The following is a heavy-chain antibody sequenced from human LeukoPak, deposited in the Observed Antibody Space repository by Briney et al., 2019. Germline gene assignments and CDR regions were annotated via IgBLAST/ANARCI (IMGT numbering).Heavy chain of an antibody. V-gene: IGHV4-59*01. Sequence: SETLSLTCTVSGGSISSYYWSWIRQPPGKGLEWIGYIFYSGSTNYSPSLKSRVTISVDTSKNQFSLKLNSVTAADTAVYYCAREIVFFDYYYMDVWGKGTTVTISS. CDR3: AREIVFFDYYYMDV. D-gene: IGHD3-3*01. J-gene: IGHJ6*03. CDR2: IFYSGST. CDR1: GGSISSYY.